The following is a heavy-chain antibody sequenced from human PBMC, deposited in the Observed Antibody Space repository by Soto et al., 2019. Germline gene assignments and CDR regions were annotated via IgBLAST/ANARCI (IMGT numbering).Heavy chain of an antibody. Sequence: QVQLVESGGGVVQPGRSLRLSCAASGFTFSSYGMHWVRQAPGKGLEWVAVITYDGSNKYYADSVKGRFTISRDNSKNSLYLQINSLRAEDTAVYYCAKDIGSSGWYFDYWGQGTLVTVSS. CDR3: AKDIGSSGWYFDY. J-gene: IGHJ4*02. CDR1: GFTFSSYG. CDR2: ITYDGSNK. D-gene: IGHD6-19*01. V-gene: IGHV3-30*18.